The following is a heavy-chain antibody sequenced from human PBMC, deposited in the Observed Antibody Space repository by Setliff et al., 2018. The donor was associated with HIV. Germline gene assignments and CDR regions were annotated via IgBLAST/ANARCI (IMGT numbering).Heavy chain of an antibody. D-gene: IGHD3-22*01. CDR2: IYHSGST. Sequence: SETLSLTCAVSSYSISSGYYWGWIRQPPGKGLEWIGSIYHSGSTYYNPSLKSRVTISVDTSKNQFSLKLSSVTAADTAVYYCARDPFEYYYDSSGREAYMDVWGKGTTVTVSS. CDR3: ARDPFEYYYDSSGREAYMDV. CDR1: SYSISSGYY. V-gene: IGHV4-38-2*02. J-gene: IGHJ6*03.